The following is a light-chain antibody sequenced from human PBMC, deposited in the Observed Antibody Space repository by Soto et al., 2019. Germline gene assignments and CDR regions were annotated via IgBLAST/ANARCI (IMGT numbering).Light chain of an antibody. CDR3: QQYNNWPRT. Sequence: EIVLTQSPGTLSLSPGERATLSCRASQSVSSSFLAWYQQKPGQAPRLLIYGASTRATGIPARFSGSGSGPEFTLTIRSLQSEDFAVYYCQQYNNWPRTSGQGTKVDIK. J-gene: IGKJ1*01. CDR2: GAS. CDR1: QSVSSS. V-gene: IGKV3-15*01.